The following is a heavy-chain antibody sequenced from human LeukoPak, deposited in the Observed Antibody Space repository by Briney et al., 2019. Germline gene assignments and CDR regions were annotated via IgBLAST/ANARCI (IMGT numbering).Heavy chain of an antibody. CDR2: IYSSGNS. CDR1: GGSISSGSYY. Sequence: SETLSLTCTVSGGSISSGSYYWSWIRQPAGKGLEWIGRIYSSGNSKYNPALMSRVTISLDTSKNQLSLNLSSVTAADTAVYYCARDMTGSGWNDAFDIWGQGTMVTVSS. D-gene: IGHD6-19*01. V-gene: IGHV4-61*02. J-gene: IGHJ3*02. CDR3: ARDMTGSGWNDAFDI.